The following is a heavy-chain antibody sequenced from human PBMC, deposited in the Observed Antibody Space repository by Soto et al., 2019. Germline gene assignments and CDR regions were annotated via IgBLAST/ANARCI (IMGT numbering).Heavy chain of an antibody. V-gene: IGHV1-18*04. D-gene: IGHD3-22*01. CDR2: ISAYNGNT. CDR3: AGARVRYDSSGYLRN. CDR1: GYTFTSYW. Sequence: ASLNRSCKASGYTFTSYWISSVRQAPGQGLEWMGWISAYNGNTNYAQKLQGRVTMTTDTSTSTAYMELRSLRSDDTAVYYCAGARVRYDSSGYLRNWGQGTLVTVSS. J-gene: IGHJ4*02.